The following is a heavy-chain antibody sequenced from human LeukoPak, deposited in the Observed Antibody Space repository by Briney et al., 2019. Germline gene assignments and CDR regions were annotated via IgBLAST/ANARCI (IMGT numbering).Heavy chain of an antibody. CDR1: GDSISSHY. V-gene: IGHV4-59*11. Sequence: PSETMSLTSTVYGDSISSHYWSWIRQPPGKGLEWIGYVYYSGSTNYNPSLKSRVTISVDTSKNQISLKLSSVTAADAAMYYCARLYYDSSGQYYFDYWGQGTLVTVSS. CDR3: ARLYYDSSGQYYFDY. D-gene: IGHD3-22*01. J-gene: IGHJ4*02. CDR2: VYYSGST.